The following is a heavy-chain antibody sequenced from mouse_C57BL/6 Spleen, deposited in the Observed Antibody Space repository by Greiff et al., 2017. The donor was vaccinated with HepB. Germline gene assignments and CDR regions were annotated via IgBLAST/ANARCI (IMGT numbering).Heavy chain of an antibody. V-gene: IGHV1-64*01. Sequence: QVQLQQSGAELVKPGASVKLSCKASGYTFTSYWMHWVKQRPGQGLEWIGMIHPNSGSTNYNEKFKSKATLTVDKSSSTAYMQLSSLTSEDSAVYYCARYYGNLYYFDYWGQGTTLTVSS. CDR3: ARYYGNLYYFDY. CDR1: GYTFTSYW. CDR2: IHPNSGST. J-gene: IGHJ2*01. D-gene: IGHD2-1*01.